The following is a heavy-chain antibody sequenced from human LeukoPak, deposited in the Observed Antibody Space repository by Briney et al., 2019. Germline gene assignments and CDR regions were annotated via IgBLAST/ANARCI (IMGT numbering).Heavy chain of an antibody. Sequence: GGSLRLSCAASGFTVSTNYMTWVRQAPGKGLEWVSVIYSGGSTTYADSVKGRFTISRDNSKNTLYLQMNSLRAEDTAVYYCARDLNLYDSSGYYPRWGQGTLVTVSS. D-gene: IGHD3-22*01. CDR2: IYSGGST. J-gene: IGHJ4*02. CDR3: ARDLNLYDSSGYYPR. V-gene: IGHV3-66*01. CDR1: GFTVSTNY.